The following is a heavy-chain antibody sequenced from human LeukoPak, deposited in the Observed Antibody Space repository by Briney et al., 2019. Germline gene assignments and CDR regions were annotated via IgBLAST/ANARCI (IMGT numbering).Heavy chain of an antibody. V-gene: IGHV4-59*01. CDR2: IYYSGST. CDR3: ARDTEVLVTMVQGAGHAFDI. Sequence: SETLSLTCTVSGGSISSYYWSWIRQPPGKGLEWIGYIYYSGSTNYNPSLKSRVTISVDTSKNQFSLKLSSVTAADTAVYYCARDTEVLVTMVQGAGHAFDIWGQGTMVTVSS. D-gene: IGHD3-10*01. J-gene: IGHJ3*02. CDR1: GGSISSYY.